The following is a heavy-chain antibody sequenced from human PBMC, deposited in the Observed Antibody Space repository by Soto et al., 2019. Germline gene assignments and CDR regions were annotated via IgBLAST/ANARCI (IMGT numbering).Heavy chain of an antibody. CDR1: GFTFSSYE. CDR3: ARVLYDSSGFLFDY. D-gene: IGHD3-22*01. J-gene: IGHJ4*02. CDR2: ISSSGSTI. Sequence: QPGWSLRLSCAASGFTFSSYEMNWVRQAPGKGLEWVSYISSSGSTIYYADSVKGRFTMSRDNAKNSLYLQMNSLRAEDTAVYYCARVLYDSSGFLFDYWGQGTLVTVSS. V-gene: IGHV3-48*03.